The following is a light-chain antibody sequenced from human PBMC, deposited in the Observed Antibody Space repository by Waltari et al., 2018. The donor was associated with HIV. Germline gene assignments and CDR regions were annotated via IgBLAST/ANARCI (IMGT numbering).Light chain of an antibody. V-gene: IGLV3-25*03. CDR1: ELANQY. CDR2: RDS. J-gene: IGLJ2*01. Sequence: SSDLTQAPSVSVSPGQTASISCSGHELANQYVHWYQEKAGQAPVLVNSRDSERPLGIPERFSGSRSGSLATLTITGVLADDEADYYCQAAAPSGTSVAFGGGTKLTVL. CDR3: QAAAPSGTSVA.